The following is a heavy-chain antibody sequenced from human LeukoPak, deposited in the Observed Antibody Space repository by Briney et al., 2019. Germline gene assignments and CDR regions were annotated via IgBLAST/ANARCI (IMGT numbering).Heavy chain of an antibody. CDR1: GYTFTGCY. CDR3: ARYDLIGRYYFDY. J-gene: IGHJ4*02. V-gene: IGHV1-2*02. D-gene: IGHD5-12*01. CDR2: IIPTSGDT. Sequence: ASVKVSCKASGYTFTGCYIHWMRQAPGQGLEWMGWIIPTSGDTGYAQKFLGRVTVTRDRSISAVYMEFSRLSSDDTAVYYCARYDLIGRYYFDYWGQGTLVTVSS.